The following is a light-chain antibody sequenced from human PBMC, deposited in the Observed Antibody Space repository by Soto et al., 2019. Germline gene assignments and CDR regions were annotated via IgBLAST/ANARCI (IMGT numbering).Light chain of an antibody. CDR2: DAS. Sequence: AIQMTQSPSSLSASVGDRVTITCRASQGIRNELGWYQQKPGKAPKLLIYDASSLQSGVPSRFGGSGSCTDFTLTISSLQPEDFATYYCLQDYSYPWTFGQGTKVEVK. V-gene: IGKV1-6*01. CDR3: LQDYSYPWT. J-gene: IGKJ1*01. CDR1: QGIRNE.